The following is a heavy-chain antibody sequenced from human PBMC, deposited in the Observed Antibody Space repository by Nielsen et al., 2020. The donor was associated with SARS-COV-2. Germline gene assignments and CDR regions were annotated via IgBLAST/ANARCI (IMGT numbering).Heavy chain of an antibody. D-gene: IGHD4-17*01. CDR3: AIGRTPTVTTRYYYGMDV. J-gene: IGHJ6*02. Sequence: WVRQAPGQGLEWMGWINTNTGNPTYAQGFTGRFVFSLDTSVSTAYLQISSLKAEDTAVYYCAIGRTPTVTTRYYYGMDVWGQGTTVTVSS. V-gene: IGHV7-4-1*02. CDR2: INTNTGNP.